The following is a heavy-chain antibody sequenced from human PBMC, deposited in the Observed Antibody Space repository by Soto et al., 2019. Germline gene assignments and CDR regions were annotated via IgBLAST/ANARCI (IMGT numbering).Heavy chain of an antibody. D-gene: IGHD6-19*01. CDR1: GFSLSTSGMC. Sequence: SGPTLVKPTQTLTLTCTFSGFSLSTSGMCVSWIRQPPGKALEWLARIDWDDDKYYSTSLKTRLTISKDTSKNQVVLTMTNMDPVDTATYYCARIRRSDMYSSGRYFDYWGQGTLVTVSS. CDR3: ARIRRSDMYSSGRYFDY. V-gene: IGHV2-70*11. CDR2: IDWDDDK. J-gene: IGHJ4*02.